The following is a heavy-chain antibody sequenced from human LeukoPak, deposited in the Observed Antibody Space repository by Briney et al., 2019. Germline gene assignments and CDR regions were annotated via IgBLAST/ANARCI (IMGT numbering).Heavy chain of an antibody. CDR2: ISGSGGST. J-gene: IGHJ5*02. CDR1: GFTFSSYA. D-gene: IGHD5-12*01. Sequence: PGGSLRLSCAASGFTFSSYAMSWVRQAPGKGLEWVSAISGSGGSTYYADPVKGRFTISRDNSKNTLYLQMNSLRAEDTALYYCAKDPTRYSGYDFDGWFDPWGQGTLVTVSS. V-gene: IGHV3-23*01. CDR3: AKDPTRYSGYDFDGWFDP.